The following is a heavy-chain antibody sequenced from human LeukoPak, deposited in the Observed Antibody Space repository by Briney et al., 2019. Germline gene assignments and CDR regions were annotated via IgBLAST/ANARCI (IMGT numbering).Heavy chain of an antibody. D-gene: IGHD3-22*01. Sequence: GGSLRLSCAASGFTFSSYAMHWVRQAPGKGLEWVAVISYDGSNKYYADSVKGRFTISRDNSKNTLYPQMNSLRAEDTAVYYCASGGDVYYDSSPLDYWGQGTLVTVSS. J-gene: IGHJ4*02. CDR1: GFTFSSYA. CDR2: ISYDGSNK. V-gene: IGHV3-30-3*01. CDR3: ASGGDVYYDSSPLDY.